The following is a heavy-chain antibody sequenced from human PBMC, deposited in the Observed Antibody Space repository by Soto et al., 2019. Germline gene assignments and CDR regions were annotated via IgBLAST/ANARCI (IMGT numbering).Heavy chain of an antibody. V-gene: IGHV4-31*03. J-gene: IGHJ5*01. CDR1: GGSISSGGYY. CDR2: IYYSGST. CDR3: ARVLFINMVRGVKDNWFDS. Sequence: QVQLQESGPGLVKPSQTLSLTCTVSGGSISSGGYYWSWIRQHPGKGLEWIGYIYYSGSTYYNPSLERRGTISVDTSKKQFSLKLSSVTAADTAVYYCARVLFINMVRGVKDNWFDSYGQVTRVTFSS. D-gene: IGHD3-10*01.